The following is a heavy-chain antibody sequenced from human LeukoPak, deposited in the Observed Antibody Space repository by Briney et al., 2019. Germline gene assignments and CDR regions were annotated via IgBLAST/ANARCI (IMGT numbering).Heavy chain of an antibody. J-gene: IGHJ4*01. Sequence: GGSLRLSCAASGFNVSTKYMSWVRQAPGKGLEWVSVIYSGGGTNYADSVKGRFIISRDNSKNTVYLQMNSLRAEDTAVYFCAREGRSSWDSGGFDYWGQGNLV. CDR3: AREGRSSWDSGGFDY. CDR1: GFNVSTKY. V-gene: IGHV3-66*01. D-gene: IGHD6-13*01. CDR2: IYSGGGT.